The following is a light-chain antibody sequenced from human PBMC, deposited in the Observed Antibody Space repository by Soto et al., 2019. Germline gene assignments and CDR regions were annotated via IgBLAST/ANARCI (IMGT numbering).Light chain of an antibody. CDR1: SSDVGGYNY. CDR2: EVS. Sequence: QSALTQPASVSGSPGQSITISCTGTSSDVGGYNYVSWYQQHPGKAPKLMIYEVSNRPSGVSNRFSGSKSGNTASLTNSGLQAEDEADYYCSSYTSSRTLEVFGGGTKLTVL. V-gene: IGLV2-14*01. J-gene: IGLJ2*01. CDR3: SSYTSSRTLEV.